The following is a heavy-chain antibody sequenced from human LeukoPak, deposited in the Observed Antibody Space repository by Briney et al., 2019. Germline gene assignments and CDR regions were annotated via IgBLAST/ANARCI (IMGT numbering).Heavy chain of an antibody. CDR2: ISSSGSTI. V-gene: IGHV3-48*03. Sequence: GGSLRLSCAASGFTFSSYEMNWVRQAPGKGLEWVSYISSSGSTIYYADSVKGRFTISRDNAKNSLYLQMNSLRAEDTAVYYCARVGTPDIAAATRDYWGQGTLVTVSS. CDR1: GFTFSSYE. CDR3: ARVGTPDIAAATRDY. J-gene: IGHJ4*02. D-gene: IGHD6-13*01.